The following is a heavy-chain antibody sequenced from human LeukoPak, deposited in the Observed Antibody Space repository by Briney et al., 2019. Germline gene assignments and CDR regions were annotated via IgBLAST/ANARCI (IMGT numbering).Heavy chain of an antibody. D-gene: IGHD1-26*01. Sequence: GGSLRLSCTASGFTFGDYAMSWVRQAPGKGLEWVGFIRSKAYGGTTEYAASVKGRFTISRDDSKSIAYLQMNSLKTEDTAVYYCTRDPLYSGSYYGDYWGQGTLVTVSS. V-gene: IGHV3-49*04. CDR3: TRDPLYSGSYYGDY. J-gene: IGHJ4*02. CDR1: GFTFGDYA. CDR2: IRSKAYGGTT.